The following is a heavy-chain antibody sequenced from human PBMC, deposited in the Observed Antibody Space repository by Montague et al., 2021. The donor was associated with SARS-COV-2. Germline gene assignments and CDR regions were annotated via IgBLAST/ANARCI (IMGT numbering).Heavy chain of an antibody. J-gene: IGHJ3*01. CDR3: ARGWAFDH. CDR1: GGSTASHY. D-gene: IGHD6-19*01. V-gene: IGHV4-59*08. Sequence: SETLSLTCTVSGGSTASHYWNWIRQSPAQRPEWIGYVYYNGDITYNPSLQSRVTMSIDTSENQLSLTLNSVAAADTAVYFCARGWAFDHWGQGRLVTVSS. CDR2: VYYNGDI.